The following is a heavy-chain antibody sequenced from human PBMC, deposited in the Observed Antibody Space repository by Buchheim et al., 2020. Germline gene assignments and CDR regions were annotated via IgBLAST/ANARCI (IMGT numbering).Heavy chain of an antibody. V-gene: IGHV3-30-3*01. CDR1: GFTFSSYA. J-gene: IGHJ4*02. D-gene: IGHD1-26*01. Sequence: QVQLVQSGGGVVQPGRSLRLSCAASGFTFSSYAMHWVRQAPGKGLEWVAVISYDGSNKYYADSVKGRFTISRDNSKNTLYLQMNSLRAEDTAVYYCARTGSSNFDYWGQGTL. CDR2: ISYDGSNK. CDR3: ARTGSSNFDY.